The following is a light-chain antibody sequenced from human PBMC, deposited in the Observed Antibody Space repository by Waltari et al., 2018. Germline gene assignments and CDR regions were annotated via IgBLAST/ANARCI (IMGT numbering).Light chain of an antibody. CDR3: MQSLQSPFT. Sequence: DIVMTQSPLSLPVTPGEPASISCRSSQTLLSSNGYNYLDWYLQRPGQSPQLLIYLGSLRASGVPDRFSGSGSGTDFTLKISTVEAEDVGVYYCMQSLQSPFTFGPGTQVDSK. CDR2: LGS. CDR1: QTLLSSNGYNY. V-gene: IGKV2-28*01. J-gene: IGKJ3*01.